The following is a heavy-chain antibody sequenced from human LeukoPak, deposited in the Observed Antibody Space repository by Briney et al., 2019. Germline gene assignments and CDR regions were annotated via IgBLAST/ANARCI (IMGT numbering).Heavy chain of an antibody. CDR2: IHYSGST. Sequence: SETLSLTCTVGGRSISSYYWSWIRQPPGKGLEWIGYIHYSGSTNYNPSLKGRVTTSLDTSKNQFSLKLSSVTAADTAVYYCARRPEMATPVFDYWGQGTLVTVSS. J-gene: IGHJ4*02. V-gene: IGHV4-59*08. CDR1: GRSISSYY. CDR3: ARRPEMATPVFDY. D-gene: IGHD5-24*01.